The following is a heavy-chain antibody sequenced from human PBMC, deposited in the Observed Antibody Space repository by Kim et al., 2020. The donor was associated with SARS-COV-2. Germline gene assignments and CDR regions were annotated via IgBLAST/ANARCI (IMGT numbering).Heavy chain of an antibody. D-gene: IGHD6-13*01. CDR3: ARDLKDSGSHYSYYYGM. V-gene: IGHV3-64*01. Sequence: GGSLRLSCAASGFTFSAYTMHWVRQAPGKGLEYVSAISSNGGSTYYASSVKGRFTISRDNSKNTLYLQMGSLRAEDMAVYFCARDLKDSGSHYSYYYGM. J-gene: IGHJ6*01. CDR2: ISSNGGST. CDR1: GFTFSAYT.